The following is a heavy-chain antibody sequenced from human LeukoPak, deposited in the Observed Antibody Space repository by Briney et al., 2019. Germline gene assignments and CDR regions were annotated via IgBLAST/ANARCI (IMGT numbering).Heavy chain of an antibody. CDR2: IYSGGST. CDR3: ARARVLLWFGELDY. V-gene: IGHV3-53*01. Sequence: GSLKLFWLGSWYTLWRSWVSLVRPAPGEGLGWGSVIYSGGSTYYADSVKGRFTISRDNSKNTLYLQMNSLRAEDVAVYYCARARVLLWFGELDYWGQGTLVTVSS. D-gene: IGHD3-10*01. J-gene: IGHJ4*02. CDR1: WYTLWRSW.